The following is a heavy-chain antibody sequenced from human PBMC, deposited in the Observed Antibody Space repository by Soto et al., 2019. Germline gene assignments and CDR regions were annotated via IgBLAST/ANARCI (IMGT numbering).Heavy chain of an antibody. CDR2: ISAYNGNT. CDR3: ARGELSGSYYYYYGMDV. J-gene: IGHJ6*02. Sequence: QVQLVQSGAEVKKPGASVKVSCKASGYTFTSYGISWVRQAPGQGLEWMGWISAYNGNTNYAQKLQGRVTMTTDTSXSXAYRELRSLRSDDTAVYYCARGELSGSYYYYYGMDVWGQGTTVTVSS. D-gene: IGHD1-26*01. V-gene: IGHV1-18*01. CDR1: GYTFTSYG.